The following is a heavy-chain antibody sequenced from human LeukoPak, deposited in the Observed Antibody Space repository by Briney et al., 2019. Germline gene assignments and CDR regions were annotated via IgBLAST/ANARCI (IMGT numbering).Heavy chain of an antibody. CDR2: ISGSGGST. D-gene: IGHD6-13*01. CDR3: AKGTPLGYSSRHFLDY. CDR1: GFTFSSYA. Sequence: QPGGSLRLSCAASGFTFSSYAMSWVRQAPGKGLEWVSAISGSGGSTYYADSVKGRFTISRDNSKNTLYLQMNSLRAEDTAVYYCAKGTPLGYSSRHFLDYWGQGTLVTVSS. J-gene: IGHJ4*02. V-gene: IGHV3-23*01.